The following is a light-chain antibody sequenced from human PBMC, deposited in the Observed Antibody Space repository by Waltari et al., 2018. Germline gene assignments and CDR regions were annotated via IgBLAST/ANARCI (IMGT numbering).Light chain of an antibody. CDR2: DVS. J-gene: IGLJ2*01. V-gene: IGLV2-14*03. Sequence: QSALTQPASVSGSPGQSITISCTGTISDIGAYNHVSWYQQYTGQAPKLLIFDVSDRPPGVFDRFSGSKSGNTASLTISWLQAEDEADYYCSSFTTSSSWIFGGGTKLTVL. CDR3: SSFTTSSSWI. CDR1: ISDIGAYNH.